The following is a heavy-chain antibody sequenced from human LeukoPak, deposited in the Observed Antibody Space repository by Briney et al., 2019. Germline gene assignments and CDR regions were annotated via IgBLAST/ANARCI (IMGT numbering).Heavy chain of an antibody. J-gene: IGHJ4*02. D-gene: IGHD5-12*01. Sequence: GGSLRLSCAASGFTFSSYGMSRVRQAPGKGLEWVANIKQDGSEKYYVDSVKGRFTISRDDAKNSLYLQMNSLRAEDTAVYYCARIQWLDYWGQGTLVTVSS. V-gene: IGHV3-7*01. CDR2: IKQDGSEK. CDR3: ARIQWLDY. CDR1: GFTFSSYG.